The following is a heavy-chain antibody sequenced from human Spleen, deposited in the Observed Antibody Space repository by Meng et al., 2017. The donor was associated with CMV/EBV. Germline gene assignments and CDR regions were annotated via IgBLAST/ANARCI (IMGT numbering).Heavy chain of an antibody. Sequence: GGSLRLSCAASGFPFSTYSMNWVRQAPGKGLEWVSYISSRSSDIYYADSVKGRFTISRDNAKNSLYLQMNSLRAEDTAVYYCARVQGLTTHLSGAFDIWGQGTMVTVSS. CDR3: ARVQGLTTHLSGAFDI. V-gene: IGHV3-21*04. J-gene: IGHJ3*02. CDR2: ISSRSSDI. CDR1: GFPFSTYS. D-gene: IGHD4-11*01.